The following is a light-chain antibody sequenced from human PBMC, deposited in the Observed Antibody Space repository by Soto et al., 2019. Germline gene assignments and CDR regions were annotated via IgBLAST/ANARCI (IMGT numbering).Light chain of an antibody. J-gene: IGLJ1*01. Sequence: QSVLTQPASVSGSPGQSIAISCTGTSSDVGSYNYVSWYQQHPGKAPKLMIYDVSNRPSGVSNRFSGSKSGNTASLTISGLQAEDEADYYCNSYTSSSTSYVFGTGTKVPS. V-gene: IGLV2-14*01. CDR2: DVS. CDR3: NSYTSSSTSYV. CDR1: SSDVGSYNY.